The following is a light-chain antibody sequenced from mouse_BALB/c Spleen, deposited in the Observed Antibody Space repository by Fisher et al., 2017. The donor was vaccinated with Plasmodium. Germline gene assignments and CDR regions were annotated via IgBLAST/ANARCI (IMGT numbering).Light chain of an antibody. CDR1: QFISNN. CDR2: YAS. V-gene: IGKV5-43*01. Sequence: DIVITQTTATLSVTPGDSVSLSCRASQFISNNLHWYQQKSLESPRLLIKYASQSISGIPSRFSGSESVTDFTLNINSVETEDFGMYFCQQSNSWPLTFGAGTKLELK. J-gene: IGKJ5*01. CDR3: QQSNSWPLT.